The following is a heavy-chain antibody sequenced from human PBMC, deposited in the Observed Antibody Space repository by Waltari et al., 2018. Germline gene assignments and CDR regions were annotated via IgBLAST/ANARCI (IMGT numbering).Heavy chain of an antibody. CDR1: GVAATANF. D-gene: IGHD5-18*01. J-gene: IGHJ5*02. V-gene: IGHV3-53*01. Sequence: EVQLVESGGTLIQPGGSLRLSCAISGVAATANFFTWVRQAPGKGLECVSIIHIGGATDYADSVRGRFTISRDSSKNTLYLQMNSLRVDDTAVYYCARQLGYSYALGSWGQGTLVTVSS. CDR2: IHIGGAT. CDR3: ARQLGYSYALGS.